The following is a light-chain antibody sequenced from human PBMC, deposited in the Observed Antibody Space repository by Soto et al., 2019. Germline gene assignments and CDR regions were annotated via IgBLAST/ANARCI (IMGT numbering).Light chain of an antibody. J-gene: IGKJ3*01. CDR3: QNFGDSPFT. V-gene: IGKV3-20*01. CDR1: ETISSHY. CDR2: GAS. Sequence: EIVLIQSPDTLSSSLGERATLSCRASETISSHYIAWYQEKPGEAPRLLIFGASTRATGIPDRFSGSWSGTDFTLTISRLEPEDFAVYYCQNFGDSPFTFGPGTKVDIK.